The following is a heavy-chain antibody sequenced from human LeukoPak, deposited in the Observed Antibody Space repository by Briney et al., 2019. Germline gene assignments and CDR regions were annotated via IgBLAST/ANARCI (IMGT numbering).Heavy chain of an antibody. CDR3: ARSERIIMILGGAFDI. J-gene: IGHJ3*02. V-gene: IGHV4-59*08. CDR1: GDSISSYY. D-gene: IGHD3-22*01. Sequence: TSETLSLTCTVSGDSISSYYWSWIRQPPGKGLEWIGYIYYSGSTNYSPSLKSRVTISVDTSKNQFSLKLSSVTAADTAVYYCARSERIIMILGGAFDIWGQGTAVTVSS. CDR2: IYYSGST.